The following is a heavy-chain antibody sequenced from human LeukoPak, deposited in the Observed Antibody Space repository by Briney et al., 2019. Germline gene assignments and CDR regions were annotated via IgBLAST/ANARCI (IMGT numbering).Heavy chain of an antibody. Sequence: GRSLRLSCAASGFTFSSYGIHWVRQAPGKRLDWVAVIWYDGSNKYYADSVKGRFTISRDNSKNTLYLQVNSLRAEDTAVYYCARDQAVTTVNWFDPWGQGTLVTVSS. CDR2: IWYDGSNK. CDR3: ARDQAVTTVNWFDP. J-gene: IGHJ5*02. V-gene: IGHV3-33*01. CDR1: GFTFSSYG. D-gene: IGHD4-17*01.